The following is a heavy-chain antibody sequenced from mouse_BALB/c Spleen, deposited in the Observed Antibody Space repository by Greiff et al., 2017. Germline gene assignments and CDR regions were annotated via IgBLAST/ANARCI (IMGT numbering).Heavy chain of an antibody. V-gene: IGHV5-6-2*01. CDR2: INSNGGST. CDR1: GFTFSSYY. D-gene: IGHD3-1*01. J-gene: IGHJ4*01. Sequence: EVKLVESGGGLVKLGGSLKLSCAASGFTFSSYYMSWVRQTPEKRLELVAAINSNGGSTYYPDTVKGRFTISRDNAKNTLYLQMSSLKSEDTALYYCARQASSDAMDYWGQGTSVTVSS. CDR3: ARQASSDAMDY.